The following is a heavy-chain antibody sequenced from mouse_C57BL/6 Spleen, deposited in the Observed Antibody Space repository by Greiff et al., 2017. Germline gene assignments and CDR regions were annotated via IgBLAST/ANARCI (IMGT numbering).Heavy chain of an antibody. V-gene: IGHV1-72*01. Sequence: QVQLQQPGAELVKPGASVKLSCKASGYTFTSYWMHWVKQRPGRGLEWIGRIDPNSGGTKYNEQFKSKATLTVDKPSSTAYMPRSSLASEDSAVYYCARRDYGSLSYWYFDVWGTGTTVTVSS. D-gene: IGHD1-1*01. CDR3: ARRDYGSLSYWYFDV. J-gene: IGHJ1*03. CDR2: IDPNSGGT. CDR1: GYTFTSYW.